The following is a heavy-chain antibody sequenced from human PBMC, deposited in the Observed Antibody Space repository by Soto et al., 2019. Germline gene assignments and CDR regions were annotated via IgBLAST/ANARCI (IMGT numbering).Heavy chain of an antibody. Sequence: SETLSLTCTVSGGSISSSSYYWGWIRQPPGKGLEWIGSIYYSGSTYYNPSLKSRVTISVDTSKNQFSLKLSSVTAADTAVYYCNACPYGDPRYYYYYYMDVWGKGTTVTVSS. V-gene: IGHV4-39*01. CDR2: IYYSGST. CDR3: NACPYGDPRYYYYYYMDV. CDR1: GGSISSSSYY. D-gene: IGHD4-17*01. J-gene: IGHJ6*03.